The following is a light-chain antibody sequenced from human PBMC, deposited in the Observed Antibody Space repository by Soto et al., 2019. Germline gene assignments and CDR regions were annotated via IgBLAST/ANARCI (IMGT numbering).Light chain of an antibody. CDR2: DAS. CDR3: QQYSTYAQT. J-gene: IGKJ2*01. V-gene: IGKV1-5*01. Sequence: DIQMTQSPSPLSASVGDRVTITCRASQSISSWLAWYQQKPGKAPKLLIYDASSLQVGVPSRFSGSGSGTEFTLSTSNLQPDDFATYYCQQYSTYAQTFGQGTKLEIK. CDR1: QSISSW.